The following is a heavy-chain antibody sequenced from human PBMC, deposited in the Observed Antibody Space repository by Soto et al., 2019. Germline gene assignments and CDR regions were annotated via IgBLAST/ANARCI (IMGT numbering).Heavy chain of an antibody. CDR2: IYSGGST. Sequence: GGSLRLSCAASGFTVISNYMSWVRQAPGKGLEWVSVIYSGGSTYYADSVKGRFTISRDNSKNTLYLQMNSLRAEDTAVYYCAKDLGYSTGWEPFDYWGQGTLVTVSS. J-gene: IGHJ4*02. D-gene: IGHD6-19*01. V-gene: IGHV3-53*01. CDR3: AKDLGYSTGWEPFDY. CDR1: GFTVISNY.